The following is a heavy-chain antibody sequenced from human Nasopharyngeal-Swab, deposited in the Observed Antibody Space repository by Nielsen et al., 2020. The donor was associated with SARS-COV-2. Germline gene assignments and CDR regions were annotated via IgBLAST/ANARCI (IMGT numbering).Heavy chain of an antibody. D-gene: IGHD2-2*01. J-gene: IGHJ6*03. V-gene: IGHV3-23*01. CDR3: AKAVPAAIVVEPDYYYMDV. CDR2: ISGSGGST. CDR1: GFTFSSYA. Sequence: GSLRLSCAASGFTFSSYAMSWVRQAPGKGLEWVSAISGSGGSTYYADSVKGRFTISRDNSKNTLYLQMNSLRAEDTAVYYCAKAVPAAIVVEPDYYYMDVWGKGTTVTVSS.